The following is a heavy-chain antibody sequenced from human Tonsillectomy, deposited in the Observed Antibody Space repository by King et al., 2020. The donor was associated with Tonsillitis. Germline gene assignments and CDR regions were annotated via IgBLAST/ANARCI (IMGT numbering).Heavy chain of an antibody. V-gene: IGHV1-69*01. CDR2: IIPMFGTT. CDR3: ARDLVGSYGPPGY. CDR1: GGTFSSNA. D-gene: IGHD3-16*01. Sequence: VQLVESGAEVKKPGSSVKVSCKASGGTFSSNAFSWVRQAPGQGLEWMGGIIPMFGTTNFAQKFQGRVTITADESTSAVYMELSSLRSEDTAVYYCARDLVGSYGPPGYWGQGTLVTVSS. J-gene: IGHJ4*02.